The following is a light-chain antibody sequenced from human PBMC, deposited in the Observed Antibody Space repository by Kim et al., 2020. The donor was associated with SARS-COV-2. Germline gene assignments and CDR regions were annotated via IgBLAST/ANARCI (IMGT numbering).Light chain of an antibody. Sequence: GLTQPPSVSKGLRQTATLTCTGNSNNVGNQGAAWLQQHQGHPPKLLSYRNNNRPSGISERLSASRSGNTASLTITGLQPEDEADYYCSAWDNSLSAWVFGGGTQLTVL. CDR1: SNNVGNQG. V-gene: IGLV10-54*01. CDR2: RNN. CDR3: SAWDNSLSAWV. J-gene: IGLJ3*02.